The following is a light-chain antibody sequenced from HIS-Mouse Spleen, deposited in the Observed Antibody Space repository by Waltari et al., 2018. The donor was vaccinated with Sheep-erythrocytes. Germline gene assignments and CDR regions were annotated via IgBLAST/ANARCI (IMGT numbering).Light chain of an antibody. CDR1: ALQTNS. V-gene: IGLV3-10*01. Sequence: SYELTQPPSVSVSPGQTARITCSGDALQTNSPYWYQQKSGQAPVLVIYEDSKRPSGIPERFSGSTSGTMATLTISGAQVEDEADYYCYSTDSSGNHWVFGGGTKLTVL. J-gene: IGLJ3*02. CDR3: YSTDSSGNHWV. CDR2: EDS.